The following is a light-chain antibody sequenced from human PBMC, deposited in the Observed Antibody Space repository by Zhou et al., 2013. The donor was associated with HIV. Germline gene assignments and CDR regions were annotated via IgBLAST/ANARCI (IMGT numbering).Light chain of an antibody. CDR2: AAS. J-gene: IGKJ1*01. Sequence: DIQMTQSPSSLSASVGDRVTITCRASQDISNYLAWYQHKPGKVPKLLIYAASTLQPGVPSRFSGRRSGTEFTLTISSLQLEDFATYYCLQHNSLPQTFGQGTKVEIK. CDR3: LQHNSLPQT. V-gene: IGKV1-27*01. CDR1: QDISNY.